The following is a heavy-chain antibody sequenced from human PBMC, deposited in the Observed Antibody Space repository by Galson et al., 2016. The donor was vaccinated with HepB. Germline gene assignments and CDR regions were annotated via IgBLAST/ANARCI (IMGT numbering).Heavy chain of an antibody. CDR1: GFTSSSYW. Sequence: SLRLSCAASGFTSSSYWMNWFRQAPGKKLVWVSRINGDGSSTTYADSVKGRFTISRDNAKNTLYLQMSSLRAEDTAGYYCARGHSANSFILDYWGQGTLVTVSS. CDR2: INGDGSST. V-gene: IGHV3-74*01. D-gene: IGHD4/OR15-4a*01. CDR3: ARGHSANSFILDY. J-gene: IGHJ4*02.